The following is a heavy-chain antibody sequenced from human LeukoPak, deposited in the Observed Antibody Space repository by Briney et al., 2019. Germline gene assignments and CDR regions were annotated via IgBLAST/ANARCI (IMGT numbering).Heavy chain of an antibody. CDR1: GGTFSSYA. CDR3: ARGRGDNWHQFDY. Sequence: SVKVSCKASGGTFSSYAISWVRQAPGQGLEWVGGIIPIFGTANYAQKFQGRVTITADESTSTAYMELSSLRSEDTAVYYCARGRGDNWHQFDYWGQGTLVTVSS. V-gene: IGHV1-69*13. D-gene: IGHD1-1*01. J-gene: IGHJ4*02. CDR2: IIPIFGTA.